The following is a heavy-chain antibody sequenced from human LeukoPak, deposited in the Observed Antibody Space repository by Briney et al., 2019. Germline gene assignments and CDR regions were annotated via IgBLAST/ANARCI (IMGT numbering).Heavy chain of an antibody. CDR3: ARRRCSSASCFFDF. CDR2: IKPDGSEK. D-gene: IGHD2-2*01. V-gene: IGHV3-7*01. J-gene: IGHJ4*02. CDR1: GFTFSSYW. Sequence: GGSLRLSCAASGFTFSSYWMSWVRQAPGKGLEWVANIKPDGSEKYYVDPVKGRFTISRDNAKKSLYLQLNSLRAEDTAVYYCARRRCSSASCFFDFWGQGTLVTVSS.